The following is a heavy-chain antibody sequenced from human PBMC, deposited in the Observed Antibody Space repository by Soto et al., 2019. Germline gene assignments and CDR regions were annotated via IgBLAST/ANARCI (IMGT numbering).Heavy chain of an antibody. CDR2: ISSNGGST. V-gene: IGHV3-64D*08. CDR1: GFXFSSYA. J-gene: IGHJ6*02. Sequence: PGGSLXLSCSASGFXFSSYAMHWVRQAPGKGLEYVSAISSNGGSTYYADSVKGRFTISRDNSKNTLYLQMSSLRAEDTAVYYCVNFDYYYGMDVWGQGTTVTVS. CDR3: VNFDYYYGMDV.